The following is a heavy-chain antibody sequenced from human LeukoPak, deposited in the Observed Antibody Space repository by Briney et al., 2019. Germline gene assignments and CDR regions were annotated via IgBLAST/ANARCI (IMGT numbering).Heavy chain of an antibody. V-gene: IGHV3-23*01. CDR1: GFTFSSYA. CDR3: AKVRFGVTARYYFDY. CDR2: FSGSGGST. D-gene: IGHD3-10*01. J-gene: IGHJ4*02. Sequence: AGGSLRLSCAASGFTFSSYAMSWVRQAPGKGLECISGFSGSGGSTYYADSVKGRFTISRDNSKNTLYLQMNSLRAEDTAVYYCAKVRFGVTARYYFDYWGQGTLVTVSS.